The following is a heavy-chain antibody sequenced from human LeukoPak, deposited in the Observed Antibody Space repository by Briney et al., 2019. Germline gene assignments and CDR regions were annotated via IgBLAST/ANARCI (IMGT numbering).Heavy chain of an antibody. J-gene: IGHJ5*02. CDR1: GGSISSYY. D-gene: IGHD3-10*01. Sequence: SETLSLTCTVSGGSISSYYWSWIRQPAGKGLEWIGRIYTSGSTNFNPSLKSRVTMSVDTSKNQFSLKLSSVTAADTAVYYCARDALSMVRGVIITGGNWFDPWGQGTLVTVSS. CDR2: IYTSGST. V-gene: IGHV4-4*07. CDR3: ARDALSMVRGVIITGGNWFDP.